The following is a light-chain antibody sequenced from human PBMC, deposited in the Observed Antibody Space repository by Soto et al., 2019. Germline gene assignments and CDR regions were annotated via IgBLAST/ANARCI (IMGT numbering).Light chain of an antibody. CDR1: QSVTSNY. Sequence: EIVLTQSPGTLSLSPGERATLSCRASQSVTSNYLAWYQHNPGQAPRLLIYGASSRATGIPDRFSGSGAGTDFALTISRLEPEDFAVYYCQQYGSSPRTFGQGTKLEIK. CDR3: QQYGSSPRT. CDR2: GAS. V-gene: IGKV3-20*01. J-gene: IGKJ2*01.